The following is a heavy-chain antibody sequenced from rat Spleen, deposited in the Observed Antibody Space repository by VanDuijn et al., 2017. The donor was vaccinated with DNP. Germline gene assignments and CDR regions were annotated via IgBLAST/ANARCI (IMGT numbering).Heavy chain of an antibody. V-gene: IGHV5-31*01. CDR1: RFTFNNYW. D-gene: IGHD5-1*01. CDR3: TRGAGSPYWSFDF. J-gene: IGHJ1*01. CDR2: ITSSGGNT. Sequence: EVQLVESGGDLVQPGRSLKLSCVASRFTFNNYWMTWIRQVPGKGLDWVASITSSGGNTYYPDSVKGRFTISRDNAKNTLYLQMNSLRSEDTATYYCTRGAGSPYWSFDFWGPGTVVTVSS.